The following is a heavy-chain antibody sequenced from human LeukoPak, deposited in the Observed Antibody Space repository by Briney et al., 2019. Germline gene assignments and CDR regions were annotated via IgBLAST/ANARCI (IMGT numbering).Heavy chain of an antibody. CDR3: ARRRTYGFVDAIDY. CDR2: IYHSGST. CDR1: GGSISSGGYY. J-gene: IGHJ4*02. D-gene: IGHD3-3*01. Sequence: SETLSLTCTVSGGSISSGGYYWSWIRQPPGKGLEWIGYIYHSGSTYYNPSLKSRVTISVDTSKNQFSLKLSSVTAADTALYYCARRRTYGFVDAIDYWGQGTLVTVSS. V-gene: IGHV4-30-2*01.